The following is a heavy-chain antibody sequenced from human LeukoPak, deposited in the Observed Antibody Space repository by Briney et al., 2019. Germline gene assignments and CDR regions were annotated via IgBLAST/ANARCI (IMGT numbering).Heavy chain of an antibody. V-gene: IGHV4-59*08. CDR2: IYYSGNT. CDR3: ARRRNDYVWGSYLLDFDY. J-gene: IGHJ4*02. Sequence: SETLSLTCTVSGGSISDYYWTWIRQPPGKGLEWIGHIYYSGNTIYNPSLKSRVTISVDTSKNQFSLKLSSVTAADTAVYYCARRRNDYVWGSYLLDFDYWGQGTRVTVSS. D-gene: IGHD3-16*02. CDR1: GGSISDYY.